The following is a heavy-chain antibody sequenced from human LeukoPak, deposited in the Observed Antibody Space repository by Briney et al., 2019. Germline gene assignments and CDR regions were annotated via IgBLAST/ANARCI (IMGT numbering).Heavy chain of an antibody. J-gene: IGHJ4*02. CDR2: IYYSGST. CDR3: ARDIVSMYVPAAIALDY. CDR1: GGSISSYY. D-gene: IGHD2-2*02. Sequence: SETLSLTCTVSGGSISSYYWSWIRQPPGKGLEWIGYIYYSGSTYYNPSLRSRVTISVDTSKNQFSLKLSSVTAADTAVYYCARDIVSMYVPAAIALDYWGQGTLVTVSS. V-gene: IGHV4-59*01.